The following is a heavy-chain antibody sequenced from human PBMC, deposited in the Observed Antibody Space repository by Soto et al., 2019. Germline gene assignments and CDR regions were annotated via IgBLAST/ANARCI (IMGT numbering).Heavy chain of an antibody. J-gene: IGHJ4*02. CDR1: GYIFIHYY. Sequence: QVPLAQSGAEVKKPGASVKVSCKAYGYIFIHYYIHWVRQAPAQGLEWMAIINPKGGSTNYAHKFQGRVTVTSDTSTSTVSMELNSLGSDATAVYFWARSLLQVDFWGQGTLVTVSS. CDR2: INPKGGST. V-gene: IGHV1-46*01. CDR3: ARSLLQVDF.